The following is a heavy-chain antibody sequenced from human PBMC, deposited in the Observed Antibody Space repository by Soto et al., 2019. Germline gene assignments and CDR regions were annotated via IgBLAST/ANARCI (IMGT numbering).Heavy chain of an antibody. CDR2: IYHSGST. V-gene: IGHV4-30-2*01. CDR1: GGSIISGVYS. D-gene: IGHD3-22*01. J-gene: IGHJ3*02. Sequence: SETLSLTCAVSGGSIISGVYSWSWIRQPPGKGLEWIGYIYHSGSTYYNPSLKSRVTISVDRSKNQFSLKLSSVTAADTAVYYCARGVYYYDSSGYAFDIWGQGTMVTVSS. CDR3: ARGVYYYDSSGYAFDI.